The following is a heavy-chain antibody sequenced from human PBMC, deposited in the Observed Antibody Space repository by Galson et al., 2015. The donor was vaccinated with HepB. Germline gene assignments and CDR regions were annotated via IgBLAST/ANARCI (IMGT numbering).Heavy chain of an antibody. Sequence: DTLSLTCNVSGVSISSYSWSWIRQAAGTGLERIGRVYSTGSTNDNPTLKSRVTMSIDKSKKQVSLRLTFVTAADTAVYYCAREPTIAVAGTYYYYGMDVWGQGTPVTVSS. J-gene: IGHJ6*02. V-gene: IGHV4-4*07. D-gene: IGHD6-19*01. CDR2: VYSTGST. CDR3: AREPTIAVAGTYYYYGMDV. CDR1: GVSISSYS.